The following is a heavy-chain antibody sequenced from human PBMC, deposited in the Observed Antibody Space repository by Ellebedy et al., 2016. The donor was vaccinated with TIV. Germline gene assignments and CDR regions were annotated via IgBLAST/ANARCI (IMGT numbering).Heavy chain of an antibody. Sequence: LRLSCAISGDSVSSNSAGRNWIRQSPSRGLEWLGRTYYRSKWYNDYAVSVKSRITINPDTSKNQFSLQFNSVTPKDMAVYYCARRSSRNVMDVWGQGTAVTVSS. CDR3: ARRSSRNVMDV. V-gene: IGHV6-1*01. D-gene: IGHD6-13*01. J-gene: IGHJ6*02. CDR2: TYYRSKWYN. CDR1: GDSVSSNSAG.